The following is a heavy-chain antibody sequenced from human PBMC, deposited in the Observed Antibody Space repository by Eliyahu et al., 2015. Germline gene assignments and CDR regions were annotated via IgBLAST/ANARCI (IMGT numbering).Heavy chain of an antibody. Sequence: EVQLLESGGGLVQPGGSLRLSCAAXGFXFSNXSXSXVRPAPGKGLEWVSGISGVGGYTYYAEPVKGRFTISRDNSKNTLFLQMNSLRDEDTAVYYCAKAGYSSSSRDYYNGMDVWGQGTTVTVSS. CDR1: GFXFSNXS. D-gene: IGHD6-6*01. CDR3: AKAGYSSSSRDYYNGMDV. V-gene: IGHV3-23*01. J-gene: IGHJ6*02. CDR2: ISGVGGYT.